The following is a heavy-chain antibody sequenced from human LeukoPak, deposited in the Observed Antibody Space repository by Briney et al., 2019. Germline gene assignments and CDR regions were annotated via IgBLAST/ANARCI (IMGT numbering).Heavy chain of an antibody. D-gene: IGHD3-22*01. CDR3: ARRWYYDSSGLGVFDY. J-gene: IGHJ4*02. V-gene: IGHV4-4*07. CDR2: IYTSGST. CDR1: GGSISSYY. Sequence: SETLSLTCTVSGGSISSYYWSWIRQPAGKGLEWIGRIYTSGSTYYNPSLKSRVTISVDTSKNQFSLKLSSVTAADTAVYYCARRWYYDSSGLGVFDYWGQGTLVTVSS.